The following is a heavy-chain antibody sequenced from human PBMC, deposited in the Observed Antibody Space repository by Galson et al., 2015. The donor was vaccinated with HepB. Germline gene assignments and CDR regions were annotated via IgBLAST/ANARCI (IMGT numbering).Heavy chain of an antibody. Sequence: CTVSGGSIGSGSYYWSWIRQPAGKGLEWIGRIYTSGSTNYNPSLKSRVTMSVDTSKNQFSLKLSSVTAADTAVYYCARQYSGSYFDYWGQGTLVTVSS. V-gene: IGHV4-61*02. J-gene: IGHJ4*02. CDR3: ARQYSGSYFDY. CDR2: IYTSGST. D-gene: IGHD1-26*01. CDR1: GGSIGSGSYY.